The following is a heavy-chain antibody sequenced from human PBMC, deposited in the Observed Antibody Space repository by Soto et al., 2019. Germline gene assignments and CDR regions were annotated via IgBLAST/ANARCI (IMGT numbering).Heavy chain of an antibody. V-gene: IGHV3-48*02. CDR3: ARDHGGSTWFVGIYYYFGVDV. CDR2: ICGSSDSI. D-gene: IGHD6-13*01. Sequence: EVQLVESGGGLVQPGGSLRLSCAASGFTLSSYNMNWVRQAPGKGLEWVSYICGSSDSIYYADSVKGRFTISRDNAKNSIYLQMDSLRDEDPAVYYCARDHGGSTWFVGIYYYFGVDVWGQGTTVTVSS. CDR1: GFTLSSYN. J-gene: IGHJ6*02.